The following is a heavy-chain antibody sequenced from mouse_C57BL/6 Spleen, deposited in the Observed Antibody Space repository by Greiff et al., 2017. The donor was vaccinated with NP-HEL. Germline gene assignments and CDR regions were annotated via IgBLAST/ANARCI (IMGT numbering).Heavy chain of an antibody. CDR3: ARELGHGGFDY. Sequence: EVHLVESGGDLVKPGGSLKLSCAASGFTFSSYGMSWVRQTPDKRLEWVATISSGGSYTYYPDSVKGRFTIPRDNAKNTLYLQMSSLKSEDTAMYYCARELGHGGFDYWGQVTTLTVSS. V-gene: IGHV5-6*01. CDR2: ISSGGSYT. CDR1: GFTFSSYG. J-gene: IGHJ2*01. D-gene: IGHD4-1*01.